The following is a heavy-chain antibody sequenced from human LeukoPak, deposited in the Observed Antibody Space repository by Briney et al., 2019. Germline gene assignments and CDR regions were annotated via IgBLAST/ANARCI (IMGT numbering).Heavy chain of an antibody. D-gene: IGHD3-9*01. Sequence: ASVKVSCKTSGYTFTGYYMHLVRQAPGQGLEWMGRMNPNSGGTTFAQKFQGRVTLTRDTSISTAYMDLSSLRSDDTAVYYCARAQRDYDILTGYYAPYLDHWGQGALVTVSS. J-gene: IGHJ4*02. CDR3: ARAQRDYDILTGYYAPYLDH. CDR1: GYTFTGYY. CDR2: MNPNSGGT. V-gene: IGHV1-2*06.